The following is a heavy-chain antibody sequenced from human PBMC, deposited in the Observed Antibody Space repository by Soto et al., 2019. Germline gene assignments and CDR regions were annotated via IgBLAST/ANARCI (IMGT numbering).Heavy chain of an antibody. CDR1: GFTFSSYG. V-gene: IGHV3-30*18. J-gene: IGHJ6*03. Sequence: GGSLRLSCAASGFTFSSYGMHWVRQAPGKGLEWVAVISYDGSNKYYADSVKGRFTISRDNSKNTLYLQMNSLRAEDTAVYYCAKDGNYDFWSGYYTYYYYYMDVWGKGTTVTVSS. CDR3: AKDGNYDFWSGYYTYYYYYMDV. D-gene: IGHD3-3*01. CDR2: ISYDGSNK.